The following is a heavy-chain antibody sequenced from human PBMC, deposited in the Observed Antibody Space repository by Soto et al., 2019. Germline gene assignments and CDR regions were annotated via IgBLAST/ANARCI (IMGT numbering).Heavy chain of an antibody. CDR2: ITPIFGTA. D-gene: IGHD2-2*02. V-gene: IGHV1-69*13. J-gene: IGHJ6*02. CDR1: GGTFSSYA. CDR3: ARGRYCSSTSCYIGWGFYYGMDV. Sequence: ASVKVSCKASGGTFSSYAISWVRQAPGQGLEWMGGITPIFGTANYAQKFQGRVTITADESTSTAYMELSSLRSEDTAVYCCARGRYCSSTSCYIGWGFYYGMDVWGQGTTVTVSS.